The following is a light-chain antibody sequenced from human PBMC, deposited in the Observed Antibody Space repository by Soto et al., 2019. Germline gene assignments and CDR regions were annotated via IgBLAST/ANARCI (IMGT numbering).Light chain of an antibody. CDR2: GAS. V-gene: IGKV3D-15*01. CDR1: QFLSSY. CDR3: QQYSVWPLT. J-gene: IGKJ4*01. Sequence: ETVLTQSPGTLSLSPGERATLSCRASQFLSSYLAWYQQIPGQPPRLLIFGASTRATGIPARFSGSGSEAEFALTISTLQSEDFAVYYCQQYSVWPLTFGGGTKVDI.